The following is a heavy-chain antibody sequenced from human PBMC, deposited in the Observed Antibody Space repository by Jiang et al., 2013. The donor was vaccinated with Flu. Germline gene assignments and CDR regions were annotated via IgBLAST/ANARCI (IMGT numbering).Heavy chain of an antibody. CDR2: IYYSGST. J-gene: IGHJ6*02. CDR3: ARDAPSPSASSGRPNYYYYGMDV. D-gene: IGHD3-10*01. Sequence: LLKPSETLSLTCTVSGGSISSYYWSWIRQPPGKGLEWIGYIYYSGSTNYNPSLKSRVTISVDTSKNQFSLKLSSVTAADTAVYYCARDAPSPSASSGRPNYYYYGMDVWGQGTTVTVSS. CDR1: GGSISSYY. V-gene: IGHV4-59*01.